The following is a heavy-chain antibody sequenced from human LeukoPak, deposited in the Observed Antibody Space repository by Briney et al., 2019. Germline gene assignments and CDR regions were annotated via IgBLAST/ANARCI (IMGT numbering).Heavy chain of an antibody. CDR1: GFTSTTCA. Sequence: PGGSLRLSCAASGFTSTTCAMTWVRQAPGKGLQWVSTISAGGAGTYYADSVKGRFTISRDNSKNTVYLQMNSLRAEDTAVYYCAKAVAGKIYFDYWGQGTLVTVSS. CDR2: ISAGGAGT. J-gene: IGHJ4*02. V-gene: IGHV3-23*01. CDR3: AKAVAGKIYFDY. D-gene: IGHD6-19*01.